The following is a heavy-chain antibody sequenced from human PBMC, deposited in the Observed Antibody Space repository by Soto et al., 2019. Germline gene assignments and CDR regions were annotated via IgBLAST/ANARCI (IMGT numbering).Heavy chain of an antibody. J-gene: IGHJ4*02. CDR1: GFTFNTHG. Sequence: PGGSLRLSCTASGFTFNTHGMHWVSQAPGKGLGCVSRVCFDGNKTNYADSVKGRLTVSRDNAKNTVYLHVNTLRDEDTAVYYCARGGAMGVDYWGQGTLVTVSS. D-gene: IGHD1-26*01. CDR2: VCFDGNKT. V-gene: IGHV3-74*01. CDR3: ARGGAMGVDY.